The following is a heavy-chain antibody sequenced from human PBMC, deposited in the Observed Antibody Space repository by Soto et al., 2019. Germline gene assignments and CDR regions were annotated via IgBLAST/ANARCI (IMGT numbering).Heavy chain of an antibody. CDR3: ATWESTTVTSYYYYYMDV. Sequence: PGGSLRLSCAACVFTFDGYAMPWFRQAPGKGLEWVSGISWNSGSIGYADSVKGRFTISRDNAKNSLYLQMNSLRAEDTAVFYCATWESTTVTSYYYYYMDVWGKGTTVTVSS. J-gene: IGHJ6*03. CDR1: VFTFDGYA. D-gene: IGHD4-17*01. V-gene: IGHV3-9*01. CDR2: ISWNSGSI.